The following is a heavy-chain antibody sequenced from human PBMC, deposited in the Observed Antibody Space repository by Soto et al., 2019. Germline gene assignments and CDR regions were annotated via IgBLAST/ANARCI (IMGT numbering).Heavy chain of an antibody. CDR3: AREFHGYSSSWYAVDI. CDR2: IYYSGST. V-gene: IGHV4-31*03. CDR1: GGSISSGGYY. J-gene: IGHJ3*02. D-gene: IGHD6-13*01. Sequence: LSLTCTVSGGSISSGGYYWSWIRQHPGKGLEWIGYIYYSGSTYYNPSLKSRVTISVDTSKNQFSLKLSSVTAADTAVYYCAREFHGYSSSWYAVDIWGQGTMVTVSS.